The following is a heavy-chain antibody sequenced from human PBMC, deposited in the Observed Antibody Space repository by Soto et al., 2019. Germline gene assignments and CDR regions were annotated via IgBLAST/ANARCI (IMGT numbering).Heavy chain of an antibody. CDR2: ISYDGSNK. Sequence: EGSLKLSSAASGFTFSSYDMHWVRQAPGKGLEWVAVISYDGSNKYYADSVKGRFTISRDNSKNTLYLQMNSLRAEDTAVYYCARDTLRYSSGWYQFDYWGQGTLVTVSS. J-gene: IGHJ4*02. D-gene: IGHD6-19*01. CDR3: ARDTLRYSSGWYQFDY. CDR1: GFTFSSYD. V-gene: IGHV3-30-3*01.